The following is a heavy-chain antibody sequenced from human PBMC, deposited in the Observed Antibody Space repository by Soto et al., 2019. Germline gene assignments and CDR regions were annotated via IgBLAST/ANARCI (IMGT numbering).Heavy chain of an antibody. CDR2: INAGNGNT. D-gene: IGHD2-21*02. Sequence: VASVKVSCKASGYTFTSYAMHWVRQAPGQRLEWMGWINAGNGNTKYSQKLQGRVTITRDTSASTAYMELSSLRSEDTAVYYCARSIVVVTALDYWGQGTLVTVSS. V-gene: IGHV1-3*01. CDR1: GYTFTSYA. CDR3: ARSIVVVTALDY. J-gene: IGHJ4*02.